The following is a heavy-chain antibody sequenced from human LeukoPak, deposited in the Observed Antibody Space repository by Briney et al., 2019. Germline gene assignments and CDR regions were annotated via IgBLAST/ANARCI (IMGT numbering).Heavy chain of an antibody. CDR1: GGSSSGSSYY. CDR2: ISSSGST. V-gene: IGHV4-39*01. J-gene: IGHJ4*02. D-gene: IGHD2-15*01. CDR3: ARRMVAATPGQY. Sequence: PSETLSLTCTVSGGSSSGSSYYWGWSRQPPGEGLEWIGSISSSGSTYYNPSLKSRVTISVDTSKTQFSLKLSSVTAADTAVYYCARRMVAATPGQYWGPGTLVTISS.